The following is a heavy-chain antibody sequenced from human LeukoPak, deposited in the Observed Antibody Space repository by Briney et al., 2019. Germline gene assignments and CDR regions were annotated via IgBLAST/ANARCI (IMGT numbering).Heavy chain of an antibody. CDR1: GGSFSGYY. CDR2: IYHSGST. Sequence: SETLSLTCAVYGGSFSGYYWSWIRQPAGKGLEWIGGIYHSGSTNYNPSLKSRVTISVDTSKNQFSLTLSSVTAADTAVYYCVREGYSGSYALQYYYYMDVWGKGTTVTVSS. D-gene: IGHD1-26*01. CDR3: VREGYSGSYALQYYYYMDV. J-gene: IGHJ6*03. V-gene: IGHV4-34*01.